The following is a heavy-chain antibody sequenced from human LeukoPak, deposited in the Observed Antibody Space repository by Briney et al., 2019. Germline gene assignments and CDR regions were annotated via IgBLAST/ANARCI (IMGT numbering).Heavy chain of an antibody. CDR3: ARTARVFDS. J-gene: IGHJ4*02. Sequence: SETLSLTCTVSGGSISSHYWSWIRQAPGKGLECIGYIYISGATNYNPSLRSRVTLSLDPSRNQFSLRLTSVTAADTAVYYCARTARVFDSWGPGILVTVS. CDR2: IYISGAT. CDR1: GGSISSHY. V-gene: IGHV4-4*09. D-gene: IGHD3-10*01.